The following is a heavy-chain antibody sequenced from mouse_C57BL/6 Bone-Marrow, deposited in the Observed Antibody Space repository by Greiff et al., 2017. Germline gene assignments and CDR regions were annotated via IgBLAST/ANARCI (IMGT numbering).Heavy chain of an antibody. J-gene: IGHJ2*01. CDR3: ARAFMSTVVAFGY. CDR2: ISYDGSN. CDR1: GYSITSGYY. Sequence: DVKLQESGPGLVKPSQSLSLTCSVTGYSITSGYYWNWIRQFPGNKLEWMGYISYDGSNNYNPSLKNRISITLDTSNNQFFLKLNSVTTEDTATYYCARAFMSTVVAFGYWGQGTTLTVSS. V-gene: IGHV3-6*01. D-gene: IGHD1-1*01.